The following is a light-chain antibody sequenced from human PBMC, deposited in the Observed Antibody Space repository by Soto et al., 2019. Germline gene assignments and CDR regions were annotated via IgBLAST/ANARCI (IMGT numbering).Light chain of an antibody. CDR2: GTS. CDR3: QQYVTTPLT. CDR1: QTVAYTS. V-gene: IGKV3-20*01. Sequence: EIVLTQSPGILSLSPGARATLSCRASQTVAYTSLAWYQQRPGQAPRLLIYGTSTRATGTPDRFIGSGSGTAFTLTISRLEAEDFAVYYCQQYVTTPLTFGQGTKVE. J-gene: IGKJ1*01.